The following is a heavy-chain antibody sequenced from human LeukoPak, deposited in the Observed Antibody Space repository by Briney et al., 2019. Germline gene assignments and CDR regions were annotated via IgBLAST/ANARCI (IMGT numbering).Heavy chain of an antibody. CDR3: TRRPFGGNTSPYWYFDI. CDR1: GFTFTDSA. D-gene: IGHD4-23*01. CDR2: IRNKPNNYAT. J-gene: IGHJ2*01. Sequence: GGSLQLSCAASGFTFTDSAMHWVRQASGKGLEWVGRIRNKPNNYATAYAASVKGRFTISRDDSKNTAFLQMNSLETEDTAVYYCTRRPFGGNTSPYWYFDIWGRGTLVTVSS. V-gene: IGHV3-73*01.